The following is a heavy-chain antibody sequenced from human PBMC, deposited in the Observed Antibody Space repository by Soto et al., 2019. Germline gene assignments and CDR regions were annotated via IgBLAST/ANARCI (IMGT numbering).Heavy chain of an antibody. CDR3: ARHRAVCTTTSCYVHWFGP. V-gene: IGHV4-39*01. CDR1: GGSISSGSYH. Sequence: QLQLQESGPGLVKPSETLSLTCTVSGGSISSGSYHWGWIRQPPGKGLEWIGSIYYTGNTFYNPSLKSRVTISVDTSNTHFSLKLSSVTAADTAVYYCARHRAVCTTTSCYVHWFGPWGKGTLVTVSS. J-gene: IGHJ5*02. D-gene: IGHD2-2*01. CDR2: IYYTGNT.